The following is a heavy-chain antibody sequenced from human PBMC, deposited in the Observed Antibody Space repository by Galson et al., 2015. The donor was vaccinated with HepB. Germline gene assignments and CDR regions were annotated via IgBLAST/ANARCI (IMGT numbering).Heavy chain of an antibody. CDR2: ISAYNGNT. CDR3: ARDGSTTYYDFWSGPYPYYMDV. D-gene: IGHD3-3*01. V-gene: IGHV1-18*01. J-gene: IGHJ6*03. CDR1: GYTFTSYG. Sequence: SVKVSCKASGYTFTSYGISWVRQAPGQGLEWMGWISAYNGNTNYAQKLQGRVTMTTDTSTSTAYMELRSLRSDDTAVYYCARDGSTTYYDFWSGPYPYYMDVWGKGTTVTVSS.